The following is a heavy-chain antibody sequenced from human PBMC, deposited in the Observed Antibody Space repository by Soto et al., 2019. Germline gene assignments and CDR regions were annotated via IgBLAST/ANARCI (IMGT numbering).Heavy chain of an antibody. CDR2: ISPKTGGATT. J-gene: IGHJ4*02. Sequence: VLLVESGGGLVQPGGSLRLSCATSGFTFRDTWMAWVRQGPGKGLEWVGRISPKTGGATTDYAATVKDRFTISRDDPENTVYLQMHSLIIEDTPIYYCTTGAYYFGSGSQLGWGQGTLVTVSS. CDR3: TTGAYYFGSGSQLG. CDR1: GFTFRDTW. V-gene: IGHV3-15*01. D-gene: IGHD3-10*01.